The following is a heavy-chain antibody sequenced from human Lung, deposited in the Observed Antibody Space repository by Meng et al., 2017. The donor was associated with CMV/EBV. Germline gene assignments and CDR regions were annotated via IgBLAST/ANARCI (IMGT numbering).Heavy chain of an antibody. Sequence: GGSLRLXCAASGFTFSSYSMNWVRQAPGKGLEWVSSISSSSSYIYYADSVKGRFTISRDNAKNSLYLQMNSLRAEDTAVYYCARDLGNSYGYDYYYYYGMDVWXQWTXVTVSS. J-gene: IGHJ6*02. CDR1: GFTFSSYS. V-gene: IGHV3-21*01. CDR3: ARDLGNSYGYDYYYYYGMDV. D-gene: IGHD5-18*01. CDR2: ISSSSSYI.